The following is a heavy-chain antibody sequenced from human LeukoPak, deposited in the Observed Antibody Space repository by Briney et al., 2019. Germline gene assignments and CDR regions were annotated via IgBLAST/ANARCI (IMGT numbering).Heavy chain of an antibody. V-gene: IGHV4-30-2*01. CDR2: IYHSGTT. CDR3: ARNYYGSGSFYVHN. D-gene: IGHD3-10*01. Sequence: SETLSLTCEVSGGSISNGGYSWSWIRQPPGQGLAWIGLIYHSGTTHYSPSLKSRLTFSLDKSKNQFSLKLTSVTAADTALYYCARNYYGSGSFYVHNWGQGTLVTVSS. CDR1: GGSISNGGYS. J-gene: IGHJ4*02.